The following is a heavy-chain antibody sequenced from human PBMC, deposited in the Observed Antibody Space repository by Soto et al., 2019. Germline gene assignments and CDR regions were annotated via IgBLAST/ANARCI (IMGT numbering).Heavy chain of an antibody. V-gene: IGHV4-31*03. CDR3: AKIEMASIN. J-gene: IGHJ4*02. CDR1: GASIRSGGYY. CDR2: IYYTGST. Sequence: SETLSLTCSVSGASIRSGGYYWSWLRQSPGKGLEWIGHIYYTGSTFYSPSLKSRLTISLDTSKNQFSLALRSVTAADTAIYYCAKIEMASINWGRGTLVTVS.